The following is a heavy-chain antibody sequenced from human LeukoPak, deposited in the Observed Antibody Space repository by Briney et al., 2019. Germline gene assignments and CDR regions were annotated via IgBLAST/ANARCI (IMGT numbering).Heavy chain of an antibody. D-gene: IGHD3-10*01. CDR3: AKESDYYGSGRIYYMDV. CDR1: GFTFSSYW. Sequence: PGGSLRLSCAASGFTFSSYWMSWVRQAPGKGLEWVSTISGSGGSTYYADSVKGRFTISRDNSKNTLYLQMNSLRAEDTAVYYCAKESDYYGSGRIYYMDVWGKGTTVTISS. V-gene: IGHV3-23*01. CDR2: ISGSGGST. J-gene: IGHJ6*03.